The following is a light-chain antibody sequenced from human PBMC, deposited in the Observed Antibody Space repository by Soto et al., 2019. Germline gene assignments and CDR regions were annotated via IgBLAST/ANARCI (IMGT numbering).Light chain of an antibody. CDR2: EVS. V-gene: IGLV2-14*01. Sequence: QSALTQQDSESGSPGQSMTISCTGTSRDVGGYNYVSWYQHYPGKAPKLMIYEVSNRPSGVSNRFSGSKSGNTASLTISGLQAEDEADYYCNSYTSSSALVFGTGTKVTVL. J-gene: IGLJ1*01. CDR1: SRDVGGYNY. CDR3: NSYTSSSALV.